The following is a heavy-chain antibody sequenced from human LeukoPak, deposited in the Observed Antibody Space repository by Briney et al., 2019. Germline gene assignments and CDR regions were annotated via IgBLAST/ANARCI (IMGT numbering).Heavy chain of an antibody. D-gene: IGHD5-12*01. J-gene: IGHJ4*02. V-gene: IGHV4-4*02. CDR1: GDSISSGNW. Sequence: SETLSLTCAVSGDSISSGNWWSWVRQPPGKGLEWIREIHHSGSTNYNPSLKSRVTISVDKPNNQLSLKMTSVTAADTAVYYCARGLVDTGRSRFDYWGQGTLVTVSS. CDR2: IHHSGST. CDR3: ARGLVDTGRSRFDY.